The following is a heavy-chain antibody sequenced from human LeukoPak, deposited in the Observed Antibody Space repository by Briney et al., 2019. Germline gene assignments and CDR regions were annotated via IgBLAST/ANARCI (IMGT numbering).Heavy chain of an antibody. V-gene: IGHV1-18*04. CDR2: ISAYNGNT. Sequence: ASVKVSCKASGYTFTDYYIHWVRQAPGQGRDWMGWISAYNGNTNDAQKLQGRVTMTTDTSTSTAYMELRSLRSDDTAVYYCARDGTTGTTKSDYWGQGTLVTVSS. D-gene: IGHD1-7*01. CDR1: GYTFTDYY. CDR3: ARDGTTGTTKSDY. J-gene: IGHJ4*02.